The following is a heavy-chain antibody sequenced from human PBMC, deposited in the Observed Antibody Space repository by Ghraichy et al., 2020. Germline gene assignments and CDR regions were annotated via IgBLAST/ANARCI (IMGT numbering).Heavy chain of an antibody. CDR1: GFTFSSLW. V-gene: IGHV3-7*03. Sequence: GGSLRLYCAASGFTFSSLWMSWVRQAPGKGLEWVANINEHGSETYYVDSVRGRFTITRDNAKNSLILQMNNLRAEDTAVYYCAVAEAARSGPWVDAWGQGTLVTVSS. CDR2: INEHGSET. CDR3: AVAEAARSGPWVDA. D-gene: IGHD6-6*01. J-gene: IGHJ5*02.